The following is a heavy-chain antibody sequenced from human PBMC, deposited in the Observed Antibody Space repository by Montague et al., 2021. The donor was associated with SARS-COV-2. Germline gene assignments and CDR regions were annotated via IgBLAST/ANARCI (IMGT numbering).Heavy chain of an antibody. J-gene: IGHJ4*01. CDR2: MYYTGTS. Sequence: SETLSLTCAISGGSASEYYWAWIRQPPGKGLEWIGYMYYTGTSNYNPSLKSRVSMSIDTSKNHFSLNLTSVAAADTGVYYCARGLGYTSMFRFFDYWGHGAQVTVSS. CDR3: ARGLGYTSMFRFFDY. CDR1: GGSASEYY. D-gene: IGHD2-2*02. V-gene: IGHV4-59*02.